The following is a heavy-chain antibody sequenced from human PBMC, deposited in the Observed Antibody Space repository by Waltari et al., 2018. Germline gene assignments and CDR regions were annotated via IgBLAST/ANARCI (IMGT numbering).Heavy chain of an antibody. V-gene: IGHV1-2*02. CDR1: GYTFTDYY. Sequence: QVQVVQSGPEVEKPGASVKVSCKASGYTFTDYYIHWVRQAPGQGLEWMGWINPNTGGTNYAQRFQGRVTMTRDTSISTAYMELSILRSDDTAVYYCARGRQGFYWGQGTLVTVSS. CDR2: INPNTGGT. CDR3: ARGRQGFY. J-gene: IGHJ4*02.